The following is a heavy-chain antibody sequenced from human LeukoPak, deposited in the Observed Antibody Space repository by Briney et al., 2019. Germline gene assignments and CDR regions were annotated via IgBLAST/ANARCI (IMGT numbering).Heavy chain of an antibody. J-gene: IGHJ4*02. CDR1: GFTFDDYA. Sequence: SGGSLRLSCAASGFTFDDYAMHWVRQAPGEGLEWVSLISGDGGSTYYADSVKGRFTISRDNSKNPLYLQMNSLRTEDTALYYCAKDFAVLAAAGTGPYDYWGQGTLVTVSS. D-gene: IGHD6-13*01. CDR3: AKDFAVLAAAGTGPYDY. V-gene: IGHV3-43*02. CDR2: ISGDGGST.